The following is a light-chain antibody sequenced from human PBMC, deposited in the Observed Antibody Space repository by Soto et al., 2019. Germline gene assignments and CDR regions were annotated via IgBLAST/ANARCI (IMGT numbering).Light chain of an antibody. Sequence: IVLTQFPGTLSLSPGERVTLSCRASESLSSNYFAWYQQKPGQAPRLLIYDASIRATGIPDRFSGSGSGTDFTLTISRLEPDDFAVYYCQQYLRSPVTFGGGTKVDI. CDR2: DAS. CDR1: ESLSSNY. J-gene: IGKJ4*01. CDR3: QQYLRSPVT. V-gene: IGKV3-20*01.